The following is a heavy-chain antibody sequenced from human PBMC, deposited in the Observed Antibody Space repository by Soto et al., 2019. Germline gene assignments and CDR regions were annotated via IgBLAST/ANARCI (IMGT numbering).Heavy chain of an antibody. CDR2: IIPIFGTA. J-gene: IGHJ6*02. D-gene: IGHD6-6*01. Sequence: QVQLVQSGAEVKKPGSSVKVSCKASGGTFSSYAISWVRQDPGQGLGWMGGIIPIFGTADYAQRFQGRVTITAAEATSTDYMELTSLGADDTAEYYCAKPRRSSAYSCGVDVWGQGTPVTVSS. CDR1: GGTFSSYA. V-gene: IGHV1-69*12. CDR3: AKPRRSSAYSCGVDV.